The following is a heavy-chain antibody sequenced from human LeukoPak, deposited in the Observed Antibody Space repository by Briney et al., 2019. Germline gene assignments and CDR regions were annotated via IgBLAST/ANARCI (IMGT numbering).Heavy chain of an antibody. CDR1: GGSLTGGGYY. D-gene: IGHD3-3*01. CDR3: ARSPQDGIFGVVISWFDP. V-gene: IGHV4-31*01. Sequence: TLSLTSTLSGGSLTGGGYYSSSTSHHPGKCLEWVVYIYYSGSTYCNPSLKSQVTISVDTSKNQFSLKLSSVTATDTAVYYCARSPQDGIFGVVISWFDPWGQGTLVTASS. J-gene: IGHJ5*02. CDR2: IYYSGST.